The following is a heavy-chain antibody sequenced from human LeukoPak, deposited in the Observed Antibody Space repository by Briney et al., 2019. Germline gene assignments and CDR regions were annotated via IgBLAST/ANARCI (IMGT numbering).Heavy chain of an antibody. Sequence: SETLSLTCAVYGGSFSGYYWSWIRQPPGKGLEWIGEINHSGSTNYNPSLKSRVTISVDTSKNRFSLKLSSVTAADTAVYYCARKYGSAPNWFDPWGQGTLVTVSS. CDR2: INHSGST. CDR1: GGSFSGYY. J-gene: IGHJ5*02. V-gene: IGHV4-34*01. D-gene: IGHD3-10*01. CDR3: ARKYGSAPNWFDP.